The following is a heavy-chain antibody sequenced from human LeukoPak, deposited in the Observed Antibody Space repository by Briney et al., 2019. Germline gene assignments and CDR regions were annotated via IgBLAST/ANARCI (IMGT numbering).Heavy chain of an antibody. CDR3: ARDLPISDSSGYYLDY. CDR1: GFIFSSKW. CDR2: IDNGGSYT. Sequence: PGGSLRLSCAASGFIFSSKWIHWVRQAPGKGLEWVSRIDNGGSYTSYADSVKGRFTISRDNAKNTLYLQMNSLRAEGTAVYYCARDLPISDSSGYYLDYWGQGTVVTVSS. D-gene: IGHD3-22*01. V-gene: IGHV3-74*01. J-gene: IGHJ4*02.